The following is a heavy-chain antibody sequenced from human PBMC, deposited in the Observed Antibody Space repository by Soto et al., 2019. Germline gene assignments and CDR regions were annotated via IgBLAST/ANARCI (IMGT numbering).Heavy chain of an antibody. J-gene: IGHJ3*02. V-gene: IGHV1-69*02. Sequence: QVQLVQSGAEVKKPGSSVKVSCKDSGGTFSTYSMFWVRQAPGQGLEWMGRIIPMLGVRNYAQRFQDRVTITADQSTATVHLQPSSPRSEDTALYYCTIASWSGEVSDIWCQGTRVTVSS. CDR1: GGTFSTYS. CDR3: TIASWSGEVSDI. CDR2: IIPMLGVR. D-gene: IGHD2-21*01.